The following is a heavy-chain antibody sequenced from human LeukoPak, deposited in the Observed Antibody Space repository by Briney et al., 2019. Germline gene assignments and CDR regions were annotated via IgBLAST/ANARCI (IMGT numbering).Heavy chain of an antibody. Sequence: GRSLRLSCAASGFTFSSYAMHWVRQAPGKGLEWVAVISYDGSNKYYADSVKGRFTISRDNSKNTLYLQLNSLRAEDTAVYYCARDSVSSGWYGGDYFDYWGQGTLVTVSS. CDR2: ISYDGSNK. J-gene: IGHJ4*02. CDR1: GFTFSSYA. V-gene: IGHV3-30*04. CDR3: ARDSVSSGWYGGDYFDY. D-gene: IGHD6-19*01.